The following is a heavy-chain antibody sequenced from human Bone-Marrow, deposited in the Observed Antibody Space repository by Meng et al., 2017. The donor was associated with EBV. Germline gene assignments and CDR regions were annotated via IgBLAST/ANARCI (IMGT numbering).Heavy chain of an antibody. CDR1: GDSISSFYY. J-gene: IGHJ5*02. CDR2: VHYTGST. V-gene: IGHV4-39*01. CDR3: ARPFPSWQSPRLDPFGA. Sequence: QLQLRESGPGQVKPSETLSRTCTVSGDSISSFYYWGWIRQPPGRGVEWIGSVHYTGSTYYSPSLKSRVTVSVDTSKNQFSLRLTSVTAADTAVYYCARPFPSWQSPRLDPFGAWGQGTLVTVSS. D-gene: IGHD6-19*01.